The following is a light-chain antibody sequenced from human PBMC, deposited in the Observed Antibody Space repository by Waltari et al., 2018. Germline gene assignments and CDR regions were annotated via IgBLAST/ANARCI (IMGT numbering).Light chain of an antibody. CDR1: ESVSRA. CDR2: GAS. Sequence: EIVLTQSPGTLSLSVGKRATVSCRASESVSRALAWYQQKPGQAPRLLIYGASTRATGIPDRFSGSGSGTDFSLTISRLEPDDFAVYYCQHYLRLPVTFGQGTTVEI. CDR3: QHYLRLPVT. V-gene: IGKV3-20*01. J-gene: IGKJ1*01.